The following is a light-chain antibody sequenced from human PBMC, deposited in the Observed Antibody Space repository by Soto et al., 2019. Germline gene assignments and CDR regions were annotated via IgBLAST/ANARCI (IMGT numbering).Light chain of an antibody. CDR2: DVS. Sequence: DIQMTQSHSTLSASVGERVTITCRASQSVSNWLAWYQQKPGKAPNLLIYDVSSLESGVPSRFSGSGSGTEFILTISSLQPDDFATYYCQQYDSYSWTFGQGTKVEMK. CDR1: QSVSNW. CDR3: QQYDSYSWT. J-gene: IGKJ1*01. V-gene: IGKV1-5*01.